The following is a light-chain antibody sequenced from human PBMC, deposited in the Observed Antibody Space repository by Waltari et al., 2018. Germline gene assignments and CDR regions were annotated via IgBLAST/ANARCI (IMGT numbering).Light chain of an antibody. V-gene: IGKV3D-15*01. CDR1: QSVGSY. J-gene: IGKJ4*01. CDR2: GAS. Sequence: EIVMTQSPATLSLSPGETATLSCRASQSVGSYLAWYHQKPGQAPNLLVHGASPRTPGMPDRFSGSGSRADFTLTIRSLEPEDVGVYHCQQYNDLLTFGGGTKVEIK. CDR3: QQYNDLLT.